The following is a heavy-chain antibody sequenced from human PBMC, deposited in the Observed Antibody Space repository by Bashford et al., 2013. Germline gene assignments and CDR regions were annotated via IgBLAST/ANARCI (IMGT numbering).Heavy chain of an antibody. J-gene: IGHJ6*02. D-gene: IGHD4-11*01. Sequence: SETLSLTCTVSGGSIGSYYWGWIRQPPGKGLEWIGSIYYSGSTNYNPSLKSRVTISVDTSKNQFSLKLSSVTAADTAVYYCARDYYSNYGFEDYYYGMDVWGQGTTVTVSS. CDR2: IYYSGST. CDR3: ARDYYSNYGFEDYYYGMDV. V-gene: IGHV4-59*01. CDR1: GGSIGSYY.